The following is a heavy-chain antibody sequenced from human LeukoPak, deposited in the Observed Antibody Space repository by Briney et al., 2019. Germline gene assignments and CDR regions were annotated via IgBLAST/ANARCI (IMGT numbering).Heavy chain of an antibody. J-gene: IGHJ6*02. CDR1: GFTFSDYY. D-gene: IGHD2-15*01. CDR3: ARNVKSGGSPPGYYYYYYGMDV. Sequence: GGSLRLSCAASGFTFSDYYMSWIRQAPGKGLEWVSYISSSGSTIYYADSVKGRFTISRDNAKNTLYLQMDSLRADDTALYYCARNVKSGGSPPGYYYYYYGMDVWGQGTTVTVSS. V-gene: IGHV3-11*04. CDR2: ISSSGSTI.